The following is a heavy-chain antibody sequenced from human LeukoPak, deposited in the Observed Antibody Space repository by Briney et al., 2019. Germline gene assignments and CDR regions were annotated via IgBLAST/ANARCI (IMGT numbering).Heavy chain of an antibody. D-gene: IGHD6-13*01. CDR3: ARPFMEQLVPFDP. CDR2: IYYSGST. CDR1: GGSISSYY. V-gene: IGHV4-59*12. Sequence: SETLSLTCTVSGGSISSYYWSWIRQPPGKGLEWIGYIYYSGSTYYNPSLKSRVTISVDTSKNQFSLKLSSVTAADTAVYYCARPFMEQLVPFDPWGQGTLVTVSS. J-gene: IGHJ5*02.